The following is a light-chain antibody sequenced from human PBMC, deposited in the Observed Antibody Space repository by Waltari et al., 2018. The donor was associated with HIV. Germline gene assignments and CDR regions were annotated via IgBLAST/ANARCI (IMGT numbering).Light chain of an antibody. V-gene: IGLV1-44*01. Sequence: QSVLTQPPSVSGTPGQRVTISCSGSSSNIGANPVSWYRQLPGTAPKLLIYTNRQRPSGVPARVSGSKSGTSASLAISGLQSEDEANYYCVTWDDNLNGPVFGGGTRLTVL. J-gene: IGLJ2*01. CDR1: SSNIGANP. CDR3: VTWDDNLNGPV. CDR2: TNR.